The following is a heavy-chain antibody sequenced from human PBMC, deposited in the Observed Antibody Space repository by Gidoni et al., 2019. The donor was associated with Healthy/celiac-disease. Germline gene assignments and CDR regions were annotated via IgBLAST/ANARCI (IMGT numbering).Heavy chain of an antibody. J-gene: IGHJ6*02. CDR3: ARGPDDIYGMDV. CDR2: IYYSGST. V-gene: IGHV4-59*01. CDR1: GGSISSYY. D-gene: IGHD3-9*01. Sequence: QVQLQESGPGLVKPSETLPPTCTVSGGSISSYYWSWIRQPPGKGLEWIGYIYYSGSTNYNPSLKSRVTISVDTSKNQFSLKLSSVTAADTAVYYCARGPDDIYGMDVWGQGTTVTVSS.